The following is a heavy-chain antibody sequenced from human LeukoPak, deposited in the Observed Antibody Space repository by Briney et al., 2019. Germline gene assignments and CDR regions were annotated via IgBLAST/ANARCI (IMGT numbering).Heavy chain of an antibody. Sequence: ASVKVSCKASGYTFTDYYMHWVRQAPGQGLEGMGWINPNSGGANYAQKFQGRFTMTRDTSISTACMELSRLRSDDTAVYYCARDLELWGQGTLVTVSS. CDR1: GYTFTDYY. CDR2: INPNSGGA. V-gene: IGHV1-2*02. J-gene: IGHJ5*02. CDR3: ARDLEL.